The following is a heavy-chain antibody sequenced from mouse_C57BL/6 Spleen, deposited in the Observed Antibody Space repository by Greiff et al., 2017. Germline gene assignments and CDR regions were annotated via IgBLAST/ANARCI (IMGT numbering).Heavy chain of an antibody. D-gene: IGHD2-4*01. CDR3: TRSRDHYDVYYFDY. J-gene: IGHJ2*01. CDR2: IYPGNSDT. V-gene: IGHV1-5*01. Sequence: VQLQQSGTVLARPGASVKMSCKTSGYTFTSYWMHWVKQRPGQGLEWIGAIYPGNSDTSYNQKVKGKAKLTAVTSASTAYMELSSLTNEDSAVYYCTRSRDHYDVYYFDYWGQGTTLTVSS. CDR1: GYTFTSYW.